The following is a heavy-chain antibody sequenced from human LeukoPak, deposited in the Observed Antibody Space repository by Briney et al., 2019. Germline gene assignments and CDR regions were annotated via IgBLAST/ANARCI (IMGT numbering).Heavy chain of an antibody. CDR1: GGSISSNGYY. D-gene: IGHD1-26*01. V-gene: IGHV4-39*01. J-gene: IGHJ3*02. CDR2: FYYTRST. Sequence: SETLSLTCTVSGGSISSNGYYWGWIRQPPGKGLEWIGSFYYTRSTFYSPSLKSRVTISVDTSKNQFSLKLSSVTAADTAVYYCARRSGTYHAFYIWGQGTMVTVSS. CDR3: ARRSGTYHAFYI.